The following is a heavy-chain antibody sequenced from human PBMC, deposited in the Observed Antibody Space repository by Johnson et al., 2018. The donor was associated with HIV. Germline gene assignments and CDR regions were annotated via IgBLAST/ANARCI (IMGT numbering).Heavy chain of an antibody. J-gene: IGHJ3*02. CDR1: GFTFDDYG. Sequence: EQLVESGGGVVRPGGSLRLSCAASGFTFDDYGLSWVRQAPGKGLEWVSGMTWNGGSTGYADSVKGRCTISRDNAKNSLYMQMNSLRAEDTAVYYCARDNPSRMAAAFDIWGQGTMVTVSS. CDR2: MTWNGGST. V-gene: IGHV3-20*04. D-gene: IGHD1-14*01. CDR3: ARDNPSRMAAAFDI.